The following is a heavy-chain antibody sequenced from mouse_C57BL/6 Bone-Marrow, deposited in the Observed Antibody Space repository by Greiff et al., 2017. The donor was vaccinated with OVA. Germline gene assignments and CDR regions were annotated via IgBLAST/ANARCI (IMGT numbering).Heavy chain of an antibody. D-gene: IGHD2-1*01. V-gene: IGHV5-12*01. Sequence: EVKVVESGGGLVQPGGSLKLSCAASGFTFSDYYMYWVRQTPEKRLEWVAYISNGGGSTYYPDTVKGRFTISRDNAKNTLYLQMSRLKSEDTAMYYCARHGNYPYYFDYWGQGTTLTVSS. CDR3: ARHGNYPYYFDY. J-gene: IGHJ2*01. CDR2: ISNGGGST. CDR1: GFTFSDYY.